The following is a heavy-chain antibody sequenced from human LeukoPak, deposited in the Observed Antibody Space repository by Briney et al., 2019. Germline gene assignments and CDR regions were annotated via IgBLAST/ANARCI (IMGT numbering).Heavy chain of an antibody. V-gene: IGHV4-39*07. Sequence: SETLSLTCTVSGGSIGSSSYYWGWIRQPPGKGLEWIGSIYYSGSTYYNPSLKSRVTISVDTSKNQFSLKLSSVTAADTAVYYCARVSPTDSLFDYWGQGTLVTVSS. D-gene: IGHD1-14*01. CDR3: ARVSPTDSLFDY. CDR1: GGSIGSSSYY. CDR2: IYYSGST. J-gene: IGHJ4*02.